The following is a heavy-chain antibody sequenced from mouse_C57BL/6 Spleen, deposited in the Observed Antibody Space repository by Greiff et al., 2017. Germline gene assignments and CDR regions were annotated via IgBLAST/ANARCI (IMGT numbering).Heavy chain of an antibody. J-gene: IGHJ2*01. CDR1: GYTFTSYW. V-gene: IGHV1-5*01. CDR2: IYPGNSDT. D-gene: IGHD2-12*01. Sequence: VQLQQSGTVLARPGASVKMSCKTSGYTFTSYWMHWVKQRPGQGLEWIGAIYPGNSDTSYNQKFKGKAKLTAVTPASTASMELSSLTNEDSAVYYSTESYANFDYWGQGTPLTVSS. CDR3: TESYANFDY.